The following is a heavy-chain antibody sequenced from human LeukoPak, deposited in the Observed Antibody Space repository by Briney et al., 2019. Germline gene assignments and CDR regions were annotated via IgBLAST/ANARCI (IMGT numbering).Heavy chain of an antibody. CDR1: GGSFSGYY. V-gene: IGHV4-34*01. Sequence: SETLSLTCAVYGGSFSGYYWSWIRQPPGKGLEWIGEINHSGSTNYNPSLKSRVTISVDTSKNQFSLKLSSVTAADTAVYYCARRKRGYSYGGVFDCWGQGTLVTVSS. J-gene: IGHJ4*02. D-gene: IGHD5-18*01. CDR2: INHSGST. CDR3: ARRKRGYSYGGVFDC.